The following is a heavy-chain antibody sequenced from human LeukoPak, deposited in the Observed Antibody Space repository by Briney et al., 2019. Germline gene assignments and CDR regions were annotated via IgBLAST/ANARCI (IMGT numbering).Heavy chain of an antibody. Sequence: GGSLRLSCAASGFTFSSYAMSWVRQAPGKGLKWVSAISGSGDSTYYADSVKGRFTISRDNSKNTLYLQMNSLRAEDTAVYYCAKDPGHYFDYWGQGTLVTVSS. CDR2: ISGSGDST. D-gene: IGHD7-27*01. V-gene: IGHV3-23*01. CDR1: GFTFSSYA. CDR3: AKDPGHYFDY. J-gene: IGHJ4*02.